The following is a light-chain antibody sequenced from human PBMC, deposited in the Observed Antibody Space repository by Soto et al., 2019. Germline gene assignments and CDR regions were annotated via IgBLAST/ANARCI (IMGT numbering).Light chain of an antibody. CDR3: QQAISLPWT. Sequence: DIQMTQSPSSVSASVGDRVTINCRASQAISSWLAWYQQKPGRAPKLLIHSASSLESGVPSRFRGSGSGTDFPLTISSLQPEDFGTYYCQQAISLPWTFGQGTKVEIK. J-gene: IGKJ1*01. CDR1: QAISSW. CDR2: SAS. V-gene: IGKV1-12*01.